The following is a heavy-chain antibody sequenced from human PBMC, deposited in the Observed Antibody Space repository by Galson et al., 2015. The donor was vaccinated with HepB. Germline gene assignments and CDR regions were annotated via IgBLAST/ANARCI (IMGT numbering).Heavy chain of an antibody. CDR1: GFTFSSYG. CDR3: ARAAAMVTSGFSELDY. Sequence: SLRLSCAASGFTFSSYGMHWVRQAPGKGLEWVAVIWYDGSNQYYADSVKGRFTISRDNSKNTLYLQMNGLRAEDTAVYYCARAAAMVTSGFSELDYWGQGTLVPVSS. J-gene: IGHJ4*02. CDR2: IWYDGSNQ. D-gene: IGHD5-18*01. V-gene: IGHV3-33*01.